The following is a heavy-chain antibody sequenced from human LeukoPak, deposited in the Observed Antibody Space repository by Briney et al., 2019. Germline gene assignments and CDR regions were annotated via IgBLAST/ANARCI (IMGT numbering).Heavy chain of an antibody. Sequence: SVTVSCKASGGTFSSYAISWVRQAPRQGLEWMGGIIPIFGTANYAQKFQGRVTITADESTSTAYMELSSLRSEDTAVYYCASCLITMVRGVIITSNYYYYMDVWGKGTTVTISS. CDR1: GGTFSSYA. J-gene: IGHJ6*03. V-gene: IGHV1-69*13. CDR3: ASCLITMVRGVIITSNYYYYMDV. CDR2: IIPIFGTA. D-gene: IGHD3-10*01.